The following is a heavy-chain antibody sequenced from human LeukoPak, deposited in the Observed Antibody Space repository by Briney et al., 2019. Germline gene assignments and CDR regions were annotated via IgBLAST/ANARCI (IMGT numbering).Heavy chain of an antibody. V-gene: IGHV3-7*01. D-gene: IGHD3-10*01. CDR1: GFTFSSYW. CDR2: IKQDGSEK. Sequence: GGSLRLSCAASGFTFSSYWMSWVRQAPGKGLEWVANIKQDGSEKYYVDSVKGRFTISRDNAKNSLYLQMNSLRAEDTAVYYCARAVLLWFGELLSDAFDIWGQGTMVTVSS. J-gene: IGHJ3*02. CDR3: ARAVLLWFGELLSDAFDI.